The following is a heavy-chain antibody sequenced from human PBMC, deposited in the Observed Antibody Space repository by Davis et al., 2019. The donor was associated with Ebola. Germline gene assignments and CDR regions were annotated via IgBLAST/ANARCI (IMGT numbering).Heavy chain of an antibody. CDR2: ISYHGKNI. J-gene: IGHJ5*02. V-gene: IGHV3-30*03. D-gene: IGHD4-11*01. CDR3: ARDTRVYDYSKFNWFDP. Sequence: GGSLRLSCVASGFTFSNYGMHWVRQAPGKGLEWVAFISYHGKNIPYADSVWGRFTISRDNSKNTLYLQMNSLRPEDTAVYYCARDTRVYDYSKFNWFDPWGQGTRVTVSS. CDR1: GFTFSNYG.